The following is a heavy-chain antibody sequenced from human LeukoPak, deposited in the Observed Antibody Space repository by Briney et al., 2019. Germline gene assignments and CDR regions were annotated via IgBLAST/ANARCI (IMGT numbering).Heavy chain of an antibody. Sequence: SETLSLTCTVSGGSISSSSYYWGWIRQPPGKGLEWIGSIYYSGSTYYNPSLKSRVTISVDTSKNQFSLKLSSVTAADTAVYYCARPGGYDFWSGYYPSWFDPWGQGTLVTVSS. J-gene: IGHJ5*02. CDR2: IYYSGST. CDR3: ARPGGYDFWSGYYPSWFDP. D-gene: IGHD3-3*01. CDR1: GGSISSSSYY. V-gene: IGHV4-39*01.